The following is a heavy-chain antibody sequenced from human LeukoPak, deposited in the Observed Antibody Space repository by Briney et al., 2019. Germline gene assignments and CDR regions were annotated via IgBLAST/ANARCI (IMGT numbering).Heavy chain of an antibody. J-gene: IGHJ4*02. V-gene: IGHV4-4*02. D-gene: IGHD3-10*01. Sequence: PSETLSLTCAASGDSIRSGGYWSWVRQPPGKGLEWIGQIYVTGSTNYNPYLESRVIMSLDKSRNQLSLRLKSMTAADTAVYYCTRHGSYSHGFWGQGALVTVAS. CDR2: IYVTGST. CDR3: TRHGSYSHGF. CDR1: GDSIRSGGY.